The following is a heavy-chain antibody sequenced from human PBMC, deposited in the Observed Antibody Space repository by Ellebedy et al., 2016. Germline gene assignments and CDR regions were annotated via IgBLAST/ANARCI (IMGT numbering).Heavy chain of an antibody. CDR2: MNPNSGNT. D-gene: IGHD3-3*01. V-gene: IGHV1-8*01. Sequence: ASVKVSCXASGYTFTSYDINWVRQATGQGLEWMGWMNPNSGNTGYAQKFQGRVTMTRNTSISTAYMELSSLRSEDTAVYYCARGGWRRFLEWLHNWFNPWGQGTLVTVSS. J-gene: IGHJ5*02. CDR1: GYTFTSYD. CDR3: ARGGWRRFLEWLHNWFNP.